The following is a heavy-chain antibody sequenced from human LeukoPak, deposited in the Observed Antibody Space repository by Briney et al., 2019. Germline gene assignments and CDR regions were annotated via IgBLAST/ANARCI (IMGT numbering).Heavy chain of an antibody. CDR3: ARDHSGWYYFDY. V-gene: IGHV3-21*01. J-gene: IGHJ4*02. Sequence: PGGSLRLSCAASGFTFSSYSMNWVRQAPGKGLEWVSSISSSSSYIYYADSVKGRFTISRDNAKNSLYLQMSSLRAEDTAVYYCARDHSGWYYFDYWGQGTLVTVSS. D-gene: IGHD6-19*01. CDR1: GFTFSSYS. CDR2: ISSSSSYI.